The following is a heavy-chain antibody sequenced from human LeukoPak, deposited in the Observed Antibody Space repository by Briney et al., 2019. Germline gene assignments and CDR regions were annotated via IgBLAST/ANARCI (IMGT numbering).Heavy chain of an antibody. V-gene: IGHV4-34*09. J-gene: IGHJ6*03. Sequence: SETLSLTCAVYGGSFSGYYWSWIRQPPGKGLEWIGEINHSGSTNYNPSLKSRLTMSVDTSNNQFSLKLSSVTAADTAVYYCARVYASGWRGYYYYHMDVWGKGTTVTVSS. D-gene: IGHD2/OR15-2a*01. CDR2: INHSGST. CDR3: ARVYASGWRGYYYYHMDV. CDR1: GGSFSGYY.